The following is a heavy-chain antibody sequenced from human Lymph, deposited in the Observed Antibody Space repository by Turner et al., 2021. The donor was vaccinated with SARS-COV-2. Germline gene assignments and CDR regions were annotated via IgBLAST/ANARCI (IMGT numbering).Heavy chain of an antibody. CDR3: ARWSGYGGNGQGLDY. Sequence: QVQLVESGGGLVQPGRSLRLSCAASGFTFNSYGMHWVRRAPGKGGEWVEGIWYDSSNKYYADSVKCRFTISRDNCKNTLYVQMNSLRAEDTAVYYCARWSGYGGNGQGLDYWGQGTLVTVSS. D-gene: IGHD4-17*01. CDR2: IWYDSSNK. J-gene: IGHJ4*02. V-gene: IGHV3-33*08. CDR1: GFTFNSYG.